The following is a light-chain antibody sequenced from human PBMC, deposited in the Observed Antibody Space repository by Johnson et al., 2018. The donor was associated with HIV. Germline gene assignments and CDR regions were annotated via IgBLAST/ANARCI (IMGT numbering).Light chain of an antibody. CDR2: DNN. V-gene: IGLV1-51*01. CDR1: SSNIGNNY. CDR3: GTWDSSLGAYV. J-gene: IGLJ1*01. Sequence: HSVLTQPPSVSAASGQKVTISCSGSSSNIGNNYVSWYQQLPGTAPKLLIYDNNKRPSGIPDRFSGSKSGTSATLGITGLQTGDEADYYCGTWDSSLGAYVFGTGTKVTVL.